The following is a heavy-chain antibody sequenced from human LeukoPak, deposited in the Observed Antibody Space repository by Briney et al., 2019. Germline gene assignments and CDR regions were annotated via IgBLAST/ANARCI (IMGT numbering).Heavy chain of an antibody. J-gene: IGHJ4*02. Sequence: SETLSLTCTVSGGSISTYYWSWIRQPPGKGLEWIGYISYSGSTYYNPSLQSRVTISPETSKNQFSLKLNSVTAGDTAVYYCAGGGDAYKTGYWGEGTLLTVSS. CDR1: GGSISTYY. CDR2: ISYSGST. V-gene: IGHV4-59*06. D-gene: IGHD5-24*01. CDR3: AGGGDAYKTGY.